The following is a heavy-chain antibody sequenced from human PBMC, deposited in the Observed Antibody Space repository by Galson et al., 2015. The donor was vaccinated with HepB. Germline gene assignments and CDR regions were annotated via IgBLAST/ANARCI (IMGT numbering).Heavy chain of an antibody. J-gene: IGHJ4*02. D-gene: IGHD2-15*01. CDR3: ARGEGYCSGGSCYYDY. CDR2: ISSSSSII. Sequence: SLRLSCAATGFTFSSYSMNWVRQAPGTGLEWVSYISSSSSIIYYADSVRGRFTISRDNAKNSLYLQMNSLRAEDSSVYYCARGEGYCSGGSCYYDYWGQGTLVTASS. CDR1: GFTFSSYS. V-gene: IGHV3-48*01.